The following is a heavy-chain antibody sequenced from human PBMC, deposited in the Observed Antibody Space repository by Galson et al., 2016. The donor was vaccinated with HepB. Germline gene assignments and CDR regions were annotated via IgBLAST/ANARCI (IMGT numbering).Heavy chain of an antibody. Sequence: SLRLSCAAPGFTFSSYEMNWVRQAPGEGLEWVSYIDFSGGTIFYADSVKGRFTISRDNAKNSLSMEMNSLTSEDTALYYCARGARTIFGFVFTGYGMDVWGQGTTVTVSS. J-gene: IGHJ6*02. D-gene: IGHD3-3*01. CDR3: ARGARTIFGFVFTGYGMDV. CDR1: GFTFSSYE. V-gene: IGHV3-48*03. CDR2: IDFSGGTI.